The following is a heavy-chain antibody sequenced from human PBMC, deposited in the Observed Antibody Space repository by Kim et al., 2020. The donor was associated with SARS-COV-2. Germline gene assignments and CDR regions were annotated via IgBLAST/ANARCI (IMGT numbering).Heavy chain of an antibody. J-gene: IGHJ4*02. CDR3: AAPLAGNLYDYVWGSYRYPFDY. V-gene: IGHV3-23*01. D-gene: IGHD3-16*02. CDR2: ISGSGGST. Sequence: GGSLRLSCAASGFTFSSYAMSWVRQAPGKGLEWVSAISGSGGSTSYADSVKGRFTISRDNSKNTLYLQMNSLRAEDTAVYYCAAPLAGNLYDYVWGSYRYPFDYWGQGTLVTVSS. CDR1: GFTFSSYA.